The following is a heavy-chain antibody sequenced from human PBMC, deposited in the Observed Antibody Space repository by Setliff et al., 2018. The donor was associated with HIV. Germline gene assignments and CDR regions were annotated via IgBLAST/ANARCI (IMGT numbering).Heavy chain of an antibody. CDR3: ARGRGGSGWYIPSTGHAFDI. Sequence: SETLSLTCAVYGGSFSGDYWSWIRQPPGKGLEWIGEINHSGSTNYNPSLKSRVTISVDTSKNQFSLKLTSVTVADTAVYYCARGRGGSGWYIPSTGHAFDIWGRGTMVTISS. CDR1: GGSFSGDY. CDR2: INHSGST. D-gene: IGHD6-19*01. V-gene: IGHV4-34*01. J-gene: IGHJ3*02.